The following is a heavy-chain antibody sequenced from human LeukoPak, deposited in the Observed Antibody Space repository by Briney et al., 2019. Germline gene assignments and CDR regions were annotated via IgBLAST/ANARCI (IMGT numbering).Heavy chain of an antibody. CDR1: GGSISSYY. J-gene: IGHJ4*02. D-gene: IGHD5-12*01. Sequence: SETLSLACTVSGGSISSYYWSWIRQTPGKGLEWIGYIHASGSTTYNPSLKSRVTISIDTSKNQFSLKLSSVTAADTAVYYCARRATMLAVGYFDYWGQGTLVSVSS. CDR2: IHASGST. CDR3: ARRATMLAVGYFDY. V-gene: IGHV4-4*09.